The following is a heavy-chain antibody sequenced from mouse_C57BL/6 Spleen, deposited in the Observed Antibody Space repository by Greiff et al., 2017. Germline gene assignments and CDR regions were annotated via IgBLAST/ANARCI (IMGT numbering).Heavy chain of an antibody. J-gene: IGHJ3*01. V-gene: IGHV1-15*01. CDR2: IAPETGGT. CDR3: TRRGSRTGFAY. D-gene: IGHD1-1*01. Sequence: VQLQQSGAELVRPGASVTLSCKASGYTFTDYEMHWVKQTPVHGLEWIGAIAPETGGTAYNQKFKGKAILTADKSSSTAYMELRSLTSEDSAVYYCTRRGSRTGFAYWGQGTLVTVSA. CDR1: GYTFTDYE.